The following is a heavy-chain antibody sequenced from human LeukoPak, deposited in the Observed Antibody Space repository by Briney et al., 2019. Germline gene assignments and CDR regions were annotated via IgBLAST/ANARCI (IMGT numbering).Heavy chain of an antibody. CDR1: GGSISRYY. CDR2: IYYSGST. Sequence: PSETLSLTCTVSGGSISRYYWSWIRQPPGKGLEWIGYIYYSGSTNYNPSLKSRVTISVDTSKNQFSLKLSSVTAADTAVYYCASSMVRRLFDYWGQGILVTVSS. CDR3: ASSMVRRLFDY. D-gene: IGHD3-10*01. J-gene: IGHJ4*02. V-gene: IGHV4-59*01.